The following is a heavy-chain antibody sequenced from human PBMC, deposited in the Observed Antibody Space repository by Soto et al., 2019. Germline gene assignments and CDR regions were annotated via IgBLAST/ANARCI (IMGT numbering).Heavy chain of an antibody. CDR1: GDTFTDYY. J-gene: IGHJ4*02. CDR2: VNPSGGHT. D-gene: IGHD2-21*02. V-gene: IGHV1-46*01. Sequence: QVQLMQSGAEVKKPGASVKVSCKASGDTFTDYYIHWVRQAPGQGLEWMGTVNPSGGHTTYAQHFLGRVTMTRDTSTSTLYMVLTSLTSDDTAIYYLAREGHVVVVTAALDYWGQGTLVTVSS. CDR3: AREGHVVVVTAALDY.